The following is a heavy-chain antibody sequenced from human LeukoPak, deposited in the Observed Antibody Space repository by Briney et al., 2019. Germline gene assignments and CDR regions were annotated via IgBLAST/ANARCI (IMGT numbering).Heavy chain of an antibody. V-gene: IGHV4-34*01. CDR1: GGSFSGYY. CDR3: ARDERYCSSTSCYQDP. D-gene: IGHD2-2*01. J-gene: IGHJ5*02. Sequence: SETLSLTCAVYGGSFSGYYWSWIRQPPGKGLEWIGEINHSGSTNYNPSLKSRVTISVDTSKNQFSLKLSSVTAADTAVYYCARDERYCSSTSCYQDPWGQGTLVTVSS. CDR2: INHSGST.